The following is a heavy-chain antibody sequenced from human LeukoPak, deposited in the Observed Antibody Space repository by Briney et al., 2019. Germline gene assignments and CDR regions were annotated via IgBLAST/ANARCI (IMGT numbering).Heavy chain of an antibody. CDR2: ISAYNGNT. D-gene: IGHD3-22*01. J-gene: IGHJ3*02. Sequence: GGSVKVSCKASGYTFTSYGISWVRQAPGQGLEWMGWISAYNGNTNYAQKLQGRVTVTTDTSTSTAYMELRSLRSDDTAVYYCGVSGSDAFDIWGQGTMVTVSS. CDR3: GVSGSDAFDI. V-gene: IGHV1-18*01. CDR1: GYTFTSYG.